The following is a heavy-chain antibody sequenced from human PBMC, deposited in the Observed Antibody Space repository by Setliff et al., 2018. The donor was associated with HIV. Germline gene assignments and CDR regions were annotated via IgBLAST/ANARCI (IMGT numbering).Heavy chain of an antibody. CDR1: GGTFSSYA. V-gene: IGHV1-69-2*01. D-gene: IGHD6-25*01. CDR3: APVSSGWFDP. Sequence: ASVKVSCKASGGTFSSYAIIWVRQAPGQGLEWMGRVDPEDGETIYAEKFQGRVTITADTSTDTAYMELTSLRSEDTAMYYCAPVSSGWFDPWGQGTLVTVSS. J-gene: IGHJ5*02. CDR2: VDPEDGET.